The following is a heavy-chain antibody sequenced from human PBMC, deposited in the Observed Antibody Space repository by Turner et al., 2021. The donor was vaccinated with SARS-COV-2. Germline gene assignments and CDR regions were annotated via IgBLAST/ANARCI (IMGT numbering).Heavy chain of an antibody. J-gene: IGHJ6*02. Sequence: EVQLVESGGGLVQPGGSLSLSCAASGFTFSRYWMSWVGQATGKGLEWVANIKQYESGKYYVDSVKGRFTISRDNAKNSLYLQMNSLRAEDTAVYYCARDHGYRAQVGYYGMGVWGQGTTVTVSS. CDR2: IKQYESGK. D-gene: IGHD1-1*01. CDR3: ARDHGYRAQVGYYGMGV. V-gene: IGHV3-7*01. CDR1: GFTFSRYW.